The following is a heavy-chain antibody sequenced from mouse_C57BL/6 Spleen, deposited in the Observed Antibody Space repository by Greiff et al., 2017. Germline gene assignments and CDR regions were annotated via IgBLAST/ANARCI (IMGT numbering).Heavy chain of an antibody. V-gene: IGHV1-52*01. CDR3: ARSGSSDAYYFDY. J-gene: IGHJ2*01. CDR1: GYTFTSYW. CDR2: IDPSDSET. Sequence: VQLQQPGAELVRPGSSVKLSCKASGYTFTSYWMHWVKQRPIQGLEWIGNIDPSDSETHYNQKFTDKATLTVDKSSSTAYMQLSSLTSEDSAVYYCARSGSSDAYYFDYGGQGTTLTVSS. D-gene: IGHD3-2*02.